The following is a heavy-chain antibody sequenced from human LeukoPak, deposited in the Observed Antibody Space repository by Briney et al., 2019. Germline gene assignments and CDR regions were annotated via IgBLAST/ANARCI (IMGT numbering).Heavy chain of an antibody. CDR1: GFTFSSYW. Sequence: GGSLRLSCAASGFTFSSYWMSWFRQAPAKGLEWVANIKQDGSEKYYVDSVKGRFTISRDNAKNSLYLQMNSLRAEDTAEYYCARAVRAARPLSWFDPWGQGTLVTVSS. D-gene: IGHD6-6*01. J-gene: IGHJ5*02. CDR3: ARAVRAARPLSWFDP. V-gene: IGHV3-7*01. CDR2: IKQDGSEK.